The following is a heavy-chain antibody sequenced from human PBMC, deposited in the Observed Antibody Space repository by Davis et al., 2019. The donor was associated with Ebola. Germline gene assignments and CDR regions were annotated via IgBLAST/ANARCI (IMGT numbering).Heavy chain of an antibody. J-gene: IGHJ4*02. CDR3: ARGHNYGFEY. CDR2: IISNSGGT. D-gene: IGHD5-18*01. Sequence: ASVKVSCKVSGYTFTGYNMHWVRQAPGQGLEWMGRIISNSGGTNYAQKFQGRVTVTRDTSISTAYMELSSLRSDDTAVYYCARGHNYGFEYWGQGALVTVSS. CDR1: GYTFTGYN. V-gene: IGHV1-2*06.